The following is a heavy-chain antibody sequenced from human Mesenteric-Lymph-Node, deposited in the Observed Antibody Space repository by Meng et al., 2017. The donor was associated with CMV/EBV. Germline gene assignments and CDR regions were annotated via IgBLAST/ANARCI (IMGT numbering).Heavy chain of an antibody. CDR1: GFTFSDYY. CDR3: ARWETTFDL. J-gene: IGHJ3*01. D-gene: IGHD1-26*01. CDR2: ISSSGSTI. V-gene: IGHV3-11*04. Sequence: GESLKISCAASGFTFSDYYMSWIRQAPGKGLEWVSYISSSGSTIYYADSVKGRFTISRDNAKKLLFLQMNSLKDGDTAVYYCARWETTFDLWGQGTMVTVSS.